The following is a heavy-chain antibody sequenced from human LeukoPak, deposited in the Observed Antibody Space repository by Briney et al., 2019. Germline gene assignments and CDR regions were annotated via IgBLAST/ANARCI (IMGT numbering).Heavy chain of an antibody. Sequence: ASVKVSCKASGYIFTGQDVHWVRQAPGQGLEWMGWINPNTGDTNYAQKFQGRVTMTRDTTISAAFMELSRLTSDDTAMYFCASYPRYSSSPPFDYWGQGTLVTVSS. D-gene: IGHD6-19*01. V-gene: IGHV1-2*02. CDR1: GYIFTGQD. CDR2: INPNTGDT. CDR3: ASYPRYSSSPPFDY. J-gene: IGHJ4*02.